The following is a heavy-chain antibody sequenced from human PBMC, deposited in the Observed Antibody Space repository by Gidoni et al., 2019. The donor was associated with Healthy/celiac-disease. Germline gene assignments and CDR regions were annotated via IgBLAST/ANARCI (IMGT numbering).Heavy chain of an antibody. D-gene: IGHD3-22*01. CDR3: ARGGITMIVVVITYYFDY. V-gene: IGHV3-30-3*01. Sequence: QVQLVESGGGVVQPGRSRRLSCAASGFPFSSYAIHWVRQAPGKGLEWVAVISYDGSNKYYADSVKGRFTISRDNSKNTLYLQMNSLRAEDTAVYYCARGGITMIVVVITYYFDYWGQGTLVTVSS. J-gene: IGHJ4*02. CDR2: ISYDGSNK. CDR1: GFPFSSYA.